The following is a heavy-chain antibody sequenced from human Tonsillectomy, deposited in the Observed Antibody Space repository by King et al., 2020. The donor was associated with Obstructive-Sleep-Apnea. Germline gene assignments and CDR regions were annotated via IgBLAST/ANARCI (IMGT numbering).Heavy chain of an antibody. J-gene: IGHJ5*02. V-gene: IGHV4-59*11. CDR3: ARERYGSGSFGWFDP. Sequence: VQLQESGPGLVKPSETLSLTCTVSGDSISSHYWSWIRQSPGKGLEWMGHIYYSGSTNYNPSLKSRVTLSVDTSKNQFSLKLTSVTAADRAVSYCARERYGSGSFGWFDPWGHGTLVTVSS. CDR1: GDSISSHY. D-gene: IGHD3-10*01. CDR2: IYYSGST.